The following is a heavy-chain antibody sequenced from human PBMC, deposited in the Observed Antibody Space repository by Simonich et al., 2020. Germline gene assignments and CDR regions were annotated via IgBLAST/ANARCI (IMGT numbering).Heavy chain of an antibody. V-gene: IGHV3-21*01. CDR2: ISSSSSYI. D-gene: IGHD3-10*01. J-gene: IGHJ4*02. Sequence: GGGLVKPGGSLRLSCAASGFTFSSYSMNWLRQAPGKGLEWVSSISSSSSYIYYADSVKGRFTISRDNAKKSLYLQMNSLRAEDTAVYYCARDTSYYGSGSYYFDYWGQGTLVTVSS. CDR3: ARDTSYYGSGSYYFDY. CDR1: GFTFSSYS.